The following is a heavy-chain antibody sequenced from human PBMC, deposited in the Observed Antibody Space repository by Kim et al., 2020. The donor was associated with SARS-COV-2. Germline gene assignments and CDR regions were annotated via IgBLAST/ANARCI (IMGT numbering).Heavy chain of an antibody. CDR3: ATSGSITFGGVIVTPQGAFDI. CDR1: GGSISSYY. CDR2: IYYSGST. J-gene: IGHJ3*02. Sequence: SETLSLTCTVSGGSISSYYWSWIRQPPGKGLEWIGYIYYSGSTNYNPSLKSRVTISVDTSKNQFSLKLSSVTAADTAVYYCATSGSITFGGVIVTPQGAFDIWGQGTMVTVSS. D-gene: IGHD3-16*02. V-gene: IGHV4-59*01.